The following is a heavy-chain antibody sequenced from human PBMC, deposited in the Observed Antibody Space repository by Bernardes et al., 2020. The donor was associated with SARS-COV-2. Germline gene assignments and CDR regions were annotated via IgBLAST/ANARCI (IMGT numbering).Heavy chain of an antibody. CDR3: ALIMVGPTNYYYYYGMDV. CDR2: MTPNSGNT. CDR1: GYTFTAYD. J-gene: IGHJ6*04. Sequence: AAWKDSCKASGYTFTAYDISWVRQATGQELERMGWMTPNSGNTGYAKKFQGRVTMTRDTSISTAYMELSSRTSDDTAVYFCALIMVGPTNYYYYYGMDVWGKGTTVTVSS. V-gene: IGHV1-8*01. D-gene: IGHD1-26*01.